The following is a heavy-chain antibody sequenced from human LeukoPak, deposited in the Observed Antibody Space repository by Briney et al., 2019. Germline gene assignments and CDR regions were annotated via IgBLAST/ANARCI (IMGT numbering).Heavy chain of an antibody. J-gene: IGHJ6*02. V-gene: IGHV1-46*01. CDR2: INTSGGST. CDR1: GYTFTSYY. Sequence: ASVKVSCKASGYTFTSYYMHWVRQAPGQGLEWVGIINTSGGSTSYAQKFQGRVTITADEYTSTAYMELSSLRSEDTAVYYCARGVDRAEKGQLYDYYYYGMDVWGQGTTVTVSS. CDR3: ARGVDRAEKGQLYDYYYYGMDV. D-gene: IGHD6-13*01.